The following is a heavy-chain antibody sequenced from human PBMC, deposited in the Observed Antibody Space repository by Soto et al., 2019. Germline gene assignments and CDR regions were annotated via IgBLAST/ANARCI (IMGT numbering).Heavy chain of an antibody. CDR3: ARVNTMVRGAISQNNY. Sequence: WASVKVSCKASGYTFTSYGISWVRQAPGQGLEWMGWISAYNGNTNYAQKLQGRVTMTTDTSTSTAYMELRSLRSDDTAVYYCARVNTMVRGAISQNNYWGQGTLVTVSS. CDR2: ISAYNGNT. CDR1: GYTFTSYG. V-gene: IGHV1-18*04. D-gene: IGHD3-10*01. J-gene: IGHJ4*02.